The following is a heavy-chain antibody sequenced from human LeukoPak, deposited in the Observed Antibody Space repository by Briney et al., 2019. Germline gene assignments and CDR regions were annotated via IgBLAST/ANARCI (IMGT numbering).Heavy chain of an antibody. D-gene: IGHD3-22*01. J-gene: IGHJ3*02. V-gene: IGHV3-23*01. CDR2: FSGSGGST. CDR1: GFTFSSFA. CDR3: ARASFYYDSSGYWGNAFDI. Sequence: GGSLRLSCAASGFTFSSFAMSWVRQAPGKGLEGVSTFSGSGGSTYYADSVKGRFSISRDNAKNSLYLQMNSLRAEDTAVYYCARASFYYDSSGYWGNAFDIWGQGTMVTVSS.